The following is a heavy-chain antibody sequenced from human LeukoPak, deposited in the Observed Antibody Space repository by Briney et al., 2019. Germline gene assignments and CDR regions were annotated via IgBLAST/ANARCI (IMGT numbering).Heavy chain of an antibody. Sequence: GGPVTLPCAPSGFTLWIYGMLWVPHGPGRGLECEELRRYEGSNKYCADSVKGRVTISRDNSKNTLYLKMNSLRAEDTAVYYCAKDCSPYSSGRFDYWGQGTLVTVSS. CDR2: RRYEGSNK. CDR3: AKDCSPYSSGRFDY. J-gene: IGHJ4*02. D-gene: IGHD6-19*01. V-gene: IGHV3-30*02. CDR1: GFTLWIYG.